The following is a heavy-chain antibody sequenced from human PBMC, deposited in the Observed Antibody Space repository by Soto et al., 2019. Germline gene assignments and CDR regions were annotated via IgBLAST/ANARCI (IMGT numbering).Heavy chain of an antibody. D-gene: IGHD2-21*02. CDR3: AREDDGGDRDYYGLDV. V-gene: IGHV4-30-4*08. Sequence: QVQLQQSGPGLVKPSQTLSLTGTVPGGSISSDNYHWTWIRQSPGKALEWMGSIYYSGSIFYNPSFKSRVTISVDTSKNQFALQLSSVTAADTAVYFCAREDDGGDRDYYGLDVWGQGTTVTVSS. CDR1: GGSISSDNYH. J-gene: IGHJ6*02. CDR2: IYYSGSI.